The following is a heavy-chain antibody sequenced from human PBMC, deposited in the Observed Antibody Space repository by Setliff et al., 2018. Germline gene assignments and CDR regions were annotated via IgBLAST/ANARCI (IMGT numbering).Heavy chain of an antibody. CDR2: ISGEGGFR. D-gene: IGHD3-3*01. CDR1: GFTFNNYG. V-gene: IGHV3-23*01. Sequence: GGSLRLSCAGSGFTFNNYGMTWVRQAPGKGLEWVSIISGEGGFRDYGDSVKDRFIISRDNPRSTVYLQMNRLRVEDTAVYYCARGGGSGFGLDYRESWGQGTLVTV. CDR3: ARGGGSGFGLDYRES. J-gene: IGHJ4*02.